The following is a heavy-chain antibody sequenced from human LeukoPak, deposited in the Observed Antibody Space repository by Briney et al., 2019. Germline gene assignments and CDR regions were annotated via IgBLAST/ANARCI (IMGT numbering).Heavy chain of an antibody. V-gene: IGHV4-39*01. D-gene: IGHD2-2*02. CDR2: IYYSGST. Sequence: PSETLSLTCTVSGGSISSSSYYWGWIRQPPGKGLEWIGSIYYSGSTYYNPSLKSRVTISVDTSKNQFSLKLSSVTAADTAVYYCARGYCSSTSCYSRIAAAGDFDYWGQGTLVTVSS. CDR3: ARGYCSSTSCYSRIAAAGDFDY. CDR1: GGSISSSSYY. J-gene: IGHJ4*02.